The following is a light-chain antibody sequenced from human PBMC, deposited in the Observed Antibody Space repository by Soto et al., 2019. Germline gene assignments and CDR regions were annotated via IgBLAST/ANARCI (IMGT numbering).Light chain of an antibody. V-gene: IGKV3-20*01. CDR3: QQYGNSAIT. CDR2: GAS. CDR1: QSVSSN. Sequence: EIVLTQSPGTLSLSPGERATLSCRASQSVSSNLAWYQQKPGQAPRLLIYGASNRATGIADRFSGSGSGTDFTLTISRLEPEDFAVYYCQQYGNSAITFGQGTRLEIK. J-gene: IGKJ5*01.